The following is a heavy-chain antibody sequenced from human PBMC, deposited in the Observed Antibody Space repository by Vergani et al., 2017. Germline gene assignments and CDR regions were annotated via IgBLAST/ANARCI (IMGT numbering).Heavy chain of an antibody. CDR1: GFTFSSYG. V-gene: IGHV3-30*18. D-gene: IGHD5-18*01. CDR3: AKSRVVYSYGQNDFDY. CDR2: ISYDGSNK. J-gene: IGHJ4*02. Sequence: QVQLVESGGGVVQPGRSLRLSCAASGFTFSSYGMHWVRQAPGKGLEWVEVISYDGSNKYYADSVKGRFTISRDNSKNTLYLQMNSLRAEDTAVYYCAKSRVVYSYGQNDFDYWGQGTLVTVSA.